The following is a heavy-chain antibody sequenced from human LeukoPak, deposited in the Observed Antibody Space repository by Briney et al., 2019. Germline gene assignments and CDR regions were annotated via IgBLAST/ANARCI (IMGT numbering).Heavy chain of an antibody. Sequence: ASVKVSCKASGGTFSSYAISWVRQAPGQGFEWMGRIIPILGIANYAQKFQGRVTITADKSTSTACMELSSLRSEDTAVYYCARAPITMIVVAPEGYDYWGQGTLVTVSS. CDR2: IIPILGIA. CDR1: GGTFSSYA. J-gene: IGHJ4*02. D-gene: IGHD3-22*01. V-gene: IGHV1-69*04. CDR3: ARAPITMIVVAPEGYDY.